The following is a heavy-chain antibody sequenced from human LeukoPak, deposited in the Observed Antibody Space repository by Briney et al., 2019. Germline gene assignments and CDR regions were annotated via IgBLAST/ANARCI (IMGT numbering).Heavy chain of an antibody. CDR2: ISAYNGNT. CDR1: GYTFTNYG. J-gene: IGHJ4*02. CDR3: PRNRPPGSRPLCDY. V-gene: IGHV1-18*01. D-gene: IGHD1-14*01. Sequence: ASVKVSCKASGYTFTNYGISWVRQAPGQGLEWMGWISAYNGNTNYAQKLQGRVTMTTDTSTSTAYLELRSLRSDDTAVYYCPRNRPPGSRPLCDYWGQGTLVTVSS.